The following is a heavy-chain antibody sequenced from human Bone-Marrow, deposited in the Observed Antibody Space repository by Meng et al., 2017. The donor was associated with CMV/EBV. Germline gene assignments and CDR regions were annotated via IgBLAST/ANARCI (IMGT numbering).Heavy chain of an antibody. CDR3: ARGPLYNWNYDAFDI. V-gene: IGHV4-61*01. CDR2: IYYSGST. Sequence: SETLSLTCTVSGGSISSSSYYWSWIRQPPGKGLEWIGYIYYSGSTNYNPSLKSRVTISVDTSKNQFSLKLSSVTAADTAVYYCARGPLYNWNYDAFDIWGQGTMVTV. CDR1: GGSISSSSYY. J-gene: IGHJ3*02. D-gene: IGHD1-7*01.